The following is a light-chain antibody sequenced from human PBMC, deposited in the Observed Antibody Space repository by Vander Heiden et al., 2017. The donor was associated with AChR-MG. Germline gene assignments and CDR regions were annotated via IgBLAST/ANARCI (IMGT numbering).Light chain of an antibody. CDR3: AAWDDSLNGSVV. CDR1: HPTVGSNP. CDR2: CNN. J-gene: IGLJ2*01. V-gene: IGLV1-44*01. Sequence: QSVLTQPPTASGTPGQRVTISCSGSHPTVGSNPVNWYQQLPGTAPHLLIFCNNPLPSGVPDRFSGSKSGTSASLAISGLQPEDEADYYCAAWDDSLNGSVVFGGGTKLTVL.